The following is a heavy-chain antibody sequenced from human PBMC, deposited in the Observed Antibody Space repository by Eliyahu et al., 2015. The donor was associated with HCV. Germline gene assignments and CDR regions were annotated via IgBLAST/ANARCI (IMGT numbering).Heavy chain of an antibody. Sequence: EVQLVESGGGLVQPGRSLRLSCAASGFTFDDYAMHWVRQAPGKGLEWVSGISWNSGSIGYADSVKGRFTISRDNAKNSLYLQMNSLRAEDTALYYCAKDRGSGWDGYGMDVWGQGTTVTVSS. CDR3: AKDRGSGWDGYGMDV. J-gene: IGHJ6*02. V-gene: IGHV3-9*01. D-gene: IGHD6-19*01. CDR2: ISWNSGSI. CDR1: GFTFDDYA.